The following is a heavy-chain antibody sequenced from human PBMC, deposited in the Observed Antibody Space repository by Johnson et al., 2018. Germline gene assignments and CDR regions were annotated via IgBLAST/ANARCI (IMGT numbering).Heavy chain of an antibody. Sequence: VQLVQSGGGLVKPGGSLRLSCAASGFTFSSYSMNWVRQAPGKGLEWVSTISGSGGSTYYADAVKGRFTISRDNSKNTLYLQMNSPRAEDTAVYYCAKKREQWLVMSRAEYFQHWGQGTLVTVSS. CDR1: GFTFSSYS. D-gene: IGHD6-19*01. J-gene: IGHJ1*01. CDR2: ISGSGGST. CDR3: AKKREQWLVMSRAEYFQH. V-gene: IGHV3-23*04.